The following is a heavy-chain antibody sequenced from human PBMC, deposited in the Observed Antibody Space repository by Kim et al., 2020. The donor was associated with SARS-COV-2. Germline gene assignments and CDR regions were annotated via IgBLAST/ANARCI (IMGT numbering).Heavy chain of an antibody. Sequence: ASVKVSCKASGYTFTSYYMHWVRQAPGQGLEWMGIINPSGGSTSYAQKFQGRVTMTRDTSTSTVYMELSSLRSEDTAVYYCEREDEMATNLGYWYFDLWGRGTLVTVSS. V-gene: IGHV1-46*01. D-gene: IGHD5-12*01. J-gene: IGHJ2*01. CDR3: EREDEMATNLGYWYFDL. CDR2: INPSGGST. CDR1: GYTFTSYY.